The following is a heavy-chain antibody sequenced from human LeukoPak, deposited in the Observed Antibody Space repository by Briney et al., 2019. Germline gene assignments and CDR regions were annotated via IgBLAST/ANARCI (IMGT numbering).Heavy chain of an antibody. CDR2: IIPIFGIA. CDR1: GGTFSSYA. J-gene: IGHJ6*04. CDR3: ARDPLDTGEGSCPRAYYYYGMDV. D-gene: IGHD1-26*01. Sequence: GASVKVSCKASGGTFSSYAISWVRQAPGHGLEWMGRIIPIFGIANYAQKFQGRVTITADKSTSTAYMELSSLISEDTAVYYCARDPLDTGEGSCPRAYYYYGMDVWGKGTTVTVSS. V-gene: IGHV1-69*04.